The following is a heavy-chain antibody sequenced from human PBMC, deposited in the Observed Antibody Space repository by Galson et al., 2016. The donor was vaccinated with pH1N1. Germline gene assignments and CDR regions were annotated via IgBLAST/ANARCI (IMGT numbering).Heavy chain of an antibody. J-gene: IGHJ4*02. CDR3: AREGYCSGGSCYSGASDY. D-gene: IGHD2-15*01. CDR1: GYTFTSNG. V-gene: IGHV1-18*01. Sequence: SVKVSCKASGYTFTSNGISWVRQAPGQGLEWMGWISGYNGNTNYAQKVQGRVTMTTDTSTSTTYMELRSLRSDDTAVYYCAREGYCSGGSCYSGASDYWGQGTLVTVSS. CDR2: ISGYNGNT.